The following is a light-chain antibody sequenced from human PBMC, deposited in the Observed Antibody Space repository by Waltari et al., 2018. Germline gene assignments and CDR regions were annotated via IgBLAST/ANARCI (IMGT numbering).Light chain of an antibody. V-gene: IGKV1-5*03. Sequence: DIQMTQSPSTLSASVGDRVTITCRASQSVSSWLAWYQQKPGKAPRLLIYKASSLQSGVPSRFSGSGSGTEFTLTISSLQPDDFVAYYCQQYNSPTYTFGQGTKLEIK. CDR2: KAS. J-gene: IGKJ2*01. CDR1: QSVSSW. CDR3: QQYNSPTYT.